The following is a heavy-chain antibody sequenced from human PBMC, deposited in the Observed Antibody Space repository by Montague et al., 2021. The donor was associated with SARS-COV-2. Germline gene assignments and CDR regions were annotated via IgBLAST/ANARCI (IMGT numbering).Heavy chain of an antibody. V-gene: IGHV4-34*01. CDR1: GGSFSGYY. D-gene: IGHD2-2*01. CDR3: TREGYQMLWSDYYYYGMDV. J-gene: IGHJ6*02. CDR2: INHSGST. Sequence: SETLSLTCALYGGSFSGYYWSWIRQPPGKGLEWIGEINHSGSTNXNPSLKSRVTISVDTSKNQFSLKLSSVTAADTAVYYCTREGYQMLWSDYYYYGMDVWGQGTTVTVSS.